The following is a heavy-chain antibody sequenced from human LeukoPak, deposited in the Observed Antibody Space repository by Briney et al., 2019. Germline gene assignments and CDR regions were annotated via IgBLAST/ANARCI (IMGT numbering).Heavy chain of an antibody. Sequence: ASVKVSCKASGYTFTGYYMHWVRQAPGQGLEWMGRINPNSGGTNYAQKFQGRVTMTRDTSIGTAYMELSRLRSDDTAVYYCARGYCSGGSCYYYYYMDVWGKGTTVTVSS. J-gene: IGHJ6*03. CDR2: INPNSGGT. CDR3: ARGYCSGGSCYYYYYMDV. D-gene: IGHD2-15*01. CDR1: GYTFTGYY. V-gene: IGHV1-2*06.